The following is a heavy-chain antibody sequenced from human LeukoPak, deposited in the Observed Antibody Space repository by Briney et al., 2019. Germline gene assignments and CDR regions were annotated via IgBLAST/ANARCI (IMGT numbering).Heavy chain of an antibody. CDR2: IFYSGTT. Sequence: SETLSLTCSVSGGSISSKNDYWGWIRQPPGKGLEWIGNIFYSGTTFYNPSLKNRVTISVDTSKNQFSLKLSSVTAADTAVYYCARENGDYDYWGQGTLVTVSS. V-gene: IGHV4-39*07. D-gene: IGHD4-17*01. J-gene: IGHJ4*02. CDR3: ARENGDYDY. CDR1: GGSISSKNDY.